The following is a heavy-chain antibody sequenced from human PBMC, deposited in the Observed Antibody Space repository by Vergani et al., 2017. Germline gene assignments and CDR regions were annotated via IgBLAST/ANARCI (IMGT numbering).Heavy chain of an antibody. CDR1: FYTIRNHY. Sequence: QVQLQESGPGLVKSSGTLSLTCSASFYTIRNHYFNWIRQPPGKGLEWIGAIHYSENTNYNPSLNTRVTISVDTSKNQFPLPVTSVTAADTAVYYCASDTHSGERVDRWGQGILVTVTS. CDR3: ASDTHSGERVDR. J-gene: IGHJ5*02. V-gene: IGHV4-59*11. D-gene: IGHD6-19*01. CDR2: IHYSENT.